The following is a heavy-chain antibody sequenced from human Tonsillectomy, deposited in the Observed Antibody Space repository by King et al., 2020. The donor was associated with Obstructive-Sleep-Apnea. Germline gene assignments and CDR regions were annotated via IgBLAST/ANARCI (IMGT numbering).Heavy chain of an antibody. Sequence: VQLVESGGGVVQPGRSLRLSCAASGFTFSSYGMHWVRQVPGKGLEWVAVIWYDGSNKYYADSVKGRFTISRDNSKNTLYLQMNSLRAEDTAVYYCARDRGSILLWSYFDYWGQGTLVTVSS. CDR1: GFTFSSYG. CDR2: IWYDGSNK. V-gene: IGHV3-33*01. D-gene: IGHD5-18*01. CDR3: ARDRGSILLWSYFDY. J-gene: IGHJ4*02.